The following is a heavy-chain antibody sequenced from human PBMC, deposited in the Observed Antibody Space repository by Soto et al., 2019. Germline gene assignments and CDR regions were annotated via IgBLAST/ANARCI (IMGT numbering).Heavy chain of an antibody. Sequence: GESLKISCKGSGHIFTTYWIGWVRQMPGKGLEWMGIIYPGDSDTRYSPSFQGQVTISADRSITTAYLQWSSLKASDTAIYYCARRIVGGTAYLDYWGQGSLVTVPQ. CDR1: GHIFTTYW. D-gene: IGHD1-26*01. J-gene: IGHJ4*02. V-gene: IGHV5-51*01. CDR2: IYPGDSDT. CDR3: ARRIVGGTAYLDY.